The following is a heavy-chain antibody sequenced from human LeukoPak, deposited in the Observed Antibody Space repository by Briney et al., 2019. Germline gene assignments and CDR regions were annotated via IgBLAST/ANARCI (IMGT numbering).Heavy chain of an antibody. J-gene: IGHJ4*02. D-gene: IGHD5-18*01. CDR2: IYYSGST. CDR3: ARYNYGQYYFDY. CDR1: GGSINGFY. V-gene: IGHV4-59*01. Sequence: PSETLSLTCIVSGGSINGFYWTWIRQPPGRGLEWIGYIYYSGSTNYNPSLKSRVTMSVDTSNNEFSLKLNSVTAADTAVYYCARYNYGQYYFDYWGQGTLVTVSS.